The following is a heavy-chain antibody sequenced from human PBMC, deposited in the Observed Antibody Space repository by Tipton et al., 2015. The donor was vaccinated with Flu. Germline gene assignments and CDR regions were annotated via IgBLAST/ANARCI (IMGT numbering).Heavy chain of an antibody. CDR1: GGSVRSGSYY. V-gene: IGHV4-61*02. CDR3: AAVGDTGASPGDF. CDR2: IYATGDT. D-gene: IGHD5-18*01. Sequence: TLSLTCTVSGGSVRSGSYYWSWIRQPAGKGLEWIGRIYATGDTKYNPSLKSRVTISLDTSKNQFSLRLNSVTAADTAVYYCAAVGDTGASPGDFWGRGTLVTVSS. J-gene: IGHJ4*02.